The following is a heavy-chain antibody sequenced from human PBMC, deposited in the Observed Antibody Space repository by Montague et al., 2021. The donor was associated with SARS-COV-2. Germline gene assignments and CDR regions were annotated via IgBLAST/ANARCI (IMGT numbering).Heavy chain of an antibody. Sequence: QSGAEVKKPGESLKISCKGSGYSFTSYWIGWVRQMPGKGLEWMGIIYPGHSDTRYSPSFQGQVTISADKSISTAYLQWSSLKASDTAMYYCARHVGITMVRGVIISDYYYGMDVWGQGTTVTVSS. J-gene: IGHJ6*02. CDR2: IYPGHSDT. V-gene: IGHV5-51*01. CDR3: ARHVGITMVRGVIISDYYYGMDV. CDR1: GYSFTSYW. D-gene: IGHD3-10*01.